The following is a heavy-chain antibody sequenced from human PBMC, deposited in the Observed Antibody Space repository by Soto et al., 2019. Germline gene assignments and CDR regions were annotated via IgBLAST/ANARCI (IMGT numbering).Heavy chain of an antibody. CDR2: ISSRSSTI. CDR3: ARAVNDILTGYYYFDY. J-gene: IGHJ4*01. Sequence: EVQLVESGGGLVQPGRSPRLSCAASGFSFSSYSMNWVRQAPGKGLEWVSYISSRSSTIYYADSVKGRFTISRDDAKNSLYLQMNSLRAEDSAVYYCARAVNDILTGYYYFDYWGHGTLVTVSS. V-gene: IGHV3-48*01. D-gene: IGHD3-9*01. CDR1: GFSFSSYS.